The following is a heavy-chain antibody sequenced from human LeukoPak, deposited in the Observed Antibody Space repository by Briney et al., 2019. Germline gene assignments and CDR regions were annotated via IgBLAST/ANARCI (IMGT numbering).Heavy chain of an antibody. D-gene: IGHD1-26*01. Sequence: SETLSLTCAVYGGSFSGYYWSWIRQPPGKGLEWIGEINHSGSTNYNPSLKSRVTISVDTSKNQFSLKLSSVTAADMAVYYCARRAVGAPFGYWGQGTLVTVSS. CDR1: GGSFSGYY. CDR3: ARRAVGAPFGY. CDR2: INHSGST. V-gene: IGHV4-34*01. J-gene: IGHJ4*02.